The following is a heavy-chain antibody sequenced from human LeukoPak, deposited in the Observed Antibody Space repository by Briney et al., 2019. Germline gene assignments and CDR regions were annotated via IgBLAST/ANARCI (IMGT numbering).Heavy chain of an antibody. D-gene: IGHD4-17*01. V-gene: IGHV3-23*01. CDR3: AKDRDYGDYPSAYYYYMDV. CDR2: IFVGGTT. J-gene: IGHJ6*03. CDR1: GFTFSSYS. Sequence: GGSLRLSCATSGFTFSSYSMSWIRQAPGKGLEFVSAIFVGGTTKYADSVKGRFTISRDNSKNTLYLQMNSLRVEDTAVYHCAKDRDYGDYPSAYYYYMDVWGNGTTVTVSS.